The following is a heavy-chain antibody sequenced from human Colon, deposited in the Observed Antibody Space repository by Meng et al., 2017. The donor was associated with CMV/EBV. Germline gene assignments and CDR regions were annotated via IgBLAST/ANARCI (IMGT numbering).Heavy chain of an antibody. CDR2: TSYDGGSK. Sequence: GGSLRLSCAASEFTFTSYAMHWVRQAPGKGPEWVAVTSYDGGSKHYADSVKGRFTISRDNSENTVSLQMNSLRAEDTAVYYCARDRGYSYGNYYGMDVWGQGTTVTVSS. J-gene: IGHJ6*02. V-gene: IGHV3-30-3*01. CDR3: ARDRGYSYGNYYGMDV. D-gene: IGHD5-18*01. CDR1: EFTFTSYA.